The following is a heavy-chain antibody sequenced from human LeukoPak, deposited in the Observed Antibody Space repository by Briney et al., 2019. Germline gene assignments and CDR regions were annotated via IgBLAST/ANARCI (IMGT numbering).Heavy chain of an antibody. V-gene: IGHV4-4*07. CDR3: ARSSASSSSWFDY. CDR2: IYASGNT. CDR1: GDSMNYNY. J-gene: IGHJ4*02. D-gene: IGHD6-13*01. Sequence: KTSETLSLTCTVSGDSMNYNYWTWIRQPAGKGLEWIGRIYASGNTNYNPYLKSRVTMSIDTSQSRFSLRLTSVTAADTAVYYCARSSASSSSWFDYWGQGTLLTVSS.